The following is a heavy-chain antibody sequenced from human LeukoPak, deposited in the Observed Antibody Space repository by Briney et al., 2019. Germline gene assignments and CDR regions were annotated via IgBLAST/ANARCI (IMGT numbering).Heavy chain of an antibody. J-gene: IGHJ4*02. CDR2: ISTYNGNT. CDR3: ARGTTVTSDY. D-gene: IGHD4-17*01. V-gene: IGHV1-18*04. CDR1: GYTFTDYY. Sequence: GASVKVSCKASGYTFTDYYMHWVRQAPGQGLEWMGWISTYNGNTNYAQRLQGRVTMTTDTSTSTAYMELRSLISDDTAVYYCARGTTVTSDYWGQGTLVTVSS.